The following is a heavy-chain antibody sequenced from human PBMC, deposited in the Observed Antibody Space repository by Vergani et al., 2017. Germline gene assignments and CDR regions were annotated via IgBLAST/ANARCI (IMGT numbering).Heavy chain of an antibody. D-gene: IGHD6-19*01. CDR1: GYTFTSYG. V-gene: IGHV1-2*02. CDR3: ARVRGWYSSGWTSPDFDY. Sequence: QVQLVQSGAEVKKPGASVKVSCKASGYTFTSYGISWVRQAPGQGLEWMGWINPNSGGTNYAQKFQGRVTMTRDTSISTAYMELSRLRSDDTAGYYCARVRGWYSSGWTSPDFDYWGQGTLVTVSS. CDR2: INPNSGGT. J-gene: IGHJ4*02.